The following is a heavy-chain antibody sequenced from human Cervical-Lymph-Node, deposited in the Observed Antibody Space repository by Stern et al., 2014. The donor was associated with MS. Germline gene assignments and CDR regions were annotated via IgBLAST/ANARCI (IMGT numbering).Heavy chain of an antibody. CDR1: GYSFTNYW. V-gene: IGHV5-51*01. CDR2: IYPGDSDT. D-gene: IGHD6-19*01. Sequence: VQLVQSGAEVKKPGESLKISCKGSGYSFTNYWIGWVRQMPGKGLEWMGVIYPGDSDTRYSPSFQGQVPISADKSIRTASLQWSSLKASDTAMYYCARHCAKREQCAFDYWGQGTLVTVSS. J-gene: IGHJ4*02. CDR3: ARHCAKREQCAFDY.